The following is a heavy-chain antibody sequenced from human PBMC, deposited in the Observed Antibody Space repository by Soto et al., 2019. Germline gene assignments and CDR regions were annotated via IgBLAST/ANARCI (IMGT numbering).Heavy chain of an antibody. V-gene: IGHV3-30-3*01. CDR1: GFTFSSYA. CDR2: ISYDGSNK. J-gene: IGHJ6*02. D-gene: IGHD3-3*01. CDR3: ARDPTYDFWSCSPYGMDV. Sequence: QVQLVESGGGVVQPGRSLRLSCAASGFTFSSYAMHWVRQAPGKGLEWVAVISYDGSNKYYADSVKGRFTISRDNSKNTLYLQMNSLRAEDTAVYYCARDPTYDFWSCSPYGMDVWGQGTTVTVSS.